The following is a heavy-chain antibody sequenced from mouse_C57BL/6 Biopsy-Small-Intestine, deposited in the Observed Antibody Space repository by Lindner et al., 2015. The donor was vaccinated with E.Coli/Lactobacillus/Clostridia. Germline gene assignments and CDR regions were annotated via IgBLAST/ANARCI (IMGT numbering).Heavy chain of an antibody. D-gene: IGHD2-4*01. Sequence: VQLAGVWTLGLVAPSQSLSITCTVSGFSLTSYAISWVRQPPGKGLEWLGVIWTGGGTNYNSALKSRLSISKDNSKSQVFLKMNSLQTDDTARYYCARKENDYDGAWFAYWGQGTLVTVSA. V-gene: IGHV2-9-1*01. J-gene: IGHJ3*01. CDR2: IWTGGGT. CDR1: GFSLTSYA. CDR3: ARKENDYDGAWFAY.